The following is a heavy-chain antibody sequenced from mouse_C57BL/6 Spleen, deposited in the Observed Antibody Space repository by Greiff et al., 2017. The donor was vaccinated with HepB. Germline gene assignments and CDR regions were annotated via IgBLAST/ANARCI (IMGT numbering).Heavy chain of an antibody. J-gene: IGHJ1*03. CDR1: GFTFSDYG. CDR2: ISNLAYSI. V-gene: IGHV5-15*01. Sequence: EVKLMESGGGLVQPGGSLKLSCAASGFTFSDYGMAWVRQAPRKGPEWVAFISNLAYSIYYADTVTGRFTISRENAKNTLYLEMNSLRSEDTAMYYCARQGYGSRYWYFDVWGTGTTVTVSS. CDR3: ARQGYGSRYWYFDV. D-gene: IGHD1-1*01.